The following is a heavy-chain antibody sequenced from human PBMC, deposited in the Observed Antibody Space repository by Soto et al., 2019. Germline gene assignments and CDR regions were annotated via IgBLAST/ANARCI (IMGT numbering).Heavy chain of an antibody. CDR3: ASGAGTTFGMDV. CDR2: INPSGGST. J-gene: IGHJ6*02. V-gene: IGHV1-46*01. D-gene: IGHD1-7*01. Sequence: ASVKVSCKASGYTFTSYYMHWVRQAPGQGLEWMGIINPSGGSTSYAQKFQGRVTMTRDTSTSTVYMEPSSLRSEDTAVYYCASGAGTTFGMDVSGPGTTVTVSS. CDR1: GYTFTSYY.